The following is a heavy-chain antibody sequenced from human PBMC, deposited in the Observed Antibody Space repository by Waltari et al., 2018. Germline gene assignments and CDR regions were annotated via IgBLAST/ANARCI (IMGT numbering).Heavy chain of an antibody. D-gene: IGHD3-3*01. CDR1: GYSIRSGSY. CDR3: VRDRRDITIFGAVTKYYYYMDV. CDR2: IYQSGTT. Sequence: QVQLHESVPGLVKPSETLALTCAVSGYSIRSGSYWGWVRPAPGKGLEWVGSIYQSGTTHYNPSLKSRVTISIDTSKNQFSLRLNSMTAADTAVYYCVRDRRDITIFGAVTKYYYYMDVWGQGTTVTVPS. V-gene: IGHV4-38-2*02. J-gene: IGHJ6*03.